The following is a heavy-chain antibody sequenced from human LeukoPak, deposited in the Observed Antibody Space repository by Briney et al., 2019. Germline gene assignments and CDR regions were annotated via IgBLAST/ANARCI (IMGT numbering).Heavy chain of an antibody. CDR1: GFTFSSYA. CDR3: ARNAFVDCSTTSCYNDY. D-gene: IGHD2-2*02. CDR2: ISSSSSTI. Sequence: PGGSLRLSCAASGFTFSSYAMSWVRQAPGKGLEWVSYISSSSSTIYYADSVKGRFTISRDNAKNSLYLQMNSLRAEDTAVYYCARNAFVDCSTTSCYNDYWGQGTLVTVSS. J-gene: IGHJ4*02. V-gene: IGHV3-48*01.